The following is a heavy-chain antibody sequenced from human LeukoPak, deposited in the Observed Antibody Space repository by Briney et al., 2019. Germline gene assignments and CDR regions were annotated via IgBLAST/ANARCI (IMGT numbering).Heavy chain of an antibody. CDR2: ISSSSSYI. Sequence: PGGSLRLSCAASGFTFSSYSMNWVRQAPEKGLEWVSSISSSSSYIYYADSVKGRFTISRDNAKNSLYLQMNSLRAEDTAIYYCAKLSSFATYNDFWSDYFDFWGQGTLVTVSS. CDR1: GFTFSSYS. CDR3: AKLSSFATYNDFWSDYFDF. V-gene: IGHV3-21*04. D-gene: IGHD3-3*01. J-gene: IGHJ4*02.